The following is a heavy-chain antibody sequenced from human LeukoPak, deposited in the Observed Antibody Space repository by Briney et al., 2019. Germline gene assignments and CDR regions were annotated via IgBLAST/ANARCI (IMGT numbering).Heavy chain of an antibody. D-gene: IGHD2-2*01. CDR2: ISGSGGST. CDR1: GFTFSSYA. V-gene: IGHV3-23*01. Sequence: GGSLRLSCAASGFTFSSYAMSWVRQAPGKGLEWVSAISGSGGSTYYADSVKGRLTISRDNSKNPLYLQINSLRAEDTAVYYCAKGPFNVVVPAAITRDNWFDPWGQGTLVTVSS. J-gene: IGHJ5*02. CDR3: AKGPFNVVVPAAITRDNWFDP.